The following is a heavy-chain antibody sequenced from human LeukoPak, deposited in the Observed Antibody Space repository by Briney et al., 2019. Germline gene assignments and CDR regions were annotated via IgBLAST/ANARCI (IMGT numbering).Heavy chain of an antibody. CDR1: GFTLSSYW. Sequence: PGGCLGLSCAASGFTLSSYWMHWVRQGPGKGPVWVSRIRTDGSDTSYADSVKGRFTISRDNAKNTLYLQMNSLRVEDTAVYYCVRGAYSGSLDYWGQGTLVTVSS. CDR3: VRGAYSGSLDY. V-gene: IGHV3-74*01. CDR2: IRTDGSDT. J-gene: IGHJ4*02. D-gene: IGHD1-26*01.